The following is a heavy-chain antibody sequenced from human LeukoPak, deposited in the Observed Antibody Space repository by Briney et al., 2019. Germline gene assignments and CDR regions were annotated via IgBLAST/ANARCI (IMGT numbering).Heavy chain of an antibody. J-gene: IGHJ5*02. CDR2: IIPILGIA. Sequence: SVKVSCKASGGTFSSYTISWVRQAPGQGLEWMGRIIPILGIANYAQKFQGRVTITADKSTSTAYMELGSLRSEDTAVYYCARGVRYCSGGSCREEFDPWGQGTLVTVSS. CDR1: GGTFSSYT. D-gene: IGHD2-15*01. V-gene: IGHV1-69*02. CDR3: ARGVRYCSGGSCREEFDP.